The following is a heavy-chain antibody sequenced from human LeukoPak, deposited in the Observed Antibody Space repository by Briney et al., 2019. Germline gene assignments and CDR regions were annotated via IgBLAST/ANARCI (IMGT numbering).Heavy chain of an antibody. CDR2: IIPIFGTA. D-gene: IGHD3-3*01. CDR1: GGTFSSYA. V-gene: IGHV1-69*13. CDR3: ARDASREGGYDFWSGSYYYYYGMDV. J-gene: IGHJ6*02. Sequence: SVKVSCKASGGTFSSYAISWVRQAPGQGLEWMGGIIPIFGTANYAQKFQGRVTITADESTSTAYMELSSLRSEDTAVYYCARDASREGGYDFWSGSYYYYYGMDVWGQGTTVAVSS.